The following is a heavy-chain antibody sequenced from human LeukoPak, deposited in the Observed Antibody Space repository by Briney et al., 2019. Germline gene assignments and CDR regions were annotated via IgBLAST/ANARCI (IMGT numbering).Heavy chain of an antibody. J-gene: IGHJ4*02. CDR1: GFTFSSYW. Sequence: GGSLRLSCAASGFTFSSYWVSWVRQAPGKGLEWVANIKQDGSEKYYVDSVKGRFTISRDNAKNSLYLQMNSLRAEDTAVYYCARGGTRLDYWGQGTLVTVSS. CDR2: IKQDGSEK. V-gene: IGHV3-7*01. D-gene: IGHD2-2*01. CDR3: ARGGTRLDY.